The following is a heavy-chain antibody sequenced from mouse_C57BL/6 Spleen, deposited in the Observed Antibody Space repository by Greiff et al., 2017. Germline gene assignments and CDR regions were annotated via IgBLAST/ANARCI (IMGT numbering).Heavy chain of an antibody. CDR3: ARGLRD. Sequence: EVKLMESGPGLVKPSQSLSLTCSVTGYSITSGYYWNWIRQFPGNKLEWMGYISYDGSNNYNPSLKNRISITRDTSKNQFFLKLNSVTTEDTATYYCARGLRDWGQGTLVTVSA. D-gene: IGHD2-4*01. CDR2: ISYDGSN. CDR1: GYSITSGYY. J-gene: IGHJ3*01. V-gene: IGHV3-6*01.